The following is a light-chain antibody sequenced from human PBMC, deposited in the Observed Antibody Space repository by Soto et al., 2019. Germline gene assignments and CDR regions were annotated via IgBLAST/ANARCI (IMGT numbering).Light chain of an antibody. CDR1: SSDIGAGYD. J-gene: IGLJ1*01. V-gene: IGLV1-40*01. Sequence: QSVLTQPPSVSGAPGQRVTISCTGSSSDIGAGYDVHWYQQLPGKAPTLLIYGNTKRPSGVPDRFSGSRSGTSASLAITGLHAEDEADYYCQSYDSSLRHYVFGTGTKLTVL. CDR3: QSYDSSLRHYV. CDR2: GNT.